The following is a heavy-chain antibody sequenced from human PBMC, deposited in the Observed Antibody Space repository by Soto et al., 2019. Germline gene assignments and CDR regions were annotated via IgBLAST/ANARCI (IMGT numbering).Heavy chain of an antibody. CDR2: ISYSGDTT. V-gene: IGHV3-23*01. Sequence: GGSLRLSCAASGFTFSSYAMTWVRQAPGKGLEWVGCISYSGDTTYYAYSVRGRFTISRDNSNNTLYVQMKSLRAEDTAVYYCARLLGWLAEGYYLHHGLHXWGQGTTVTVS. D-gene: IGHD1-26*01. J-gene: IGHJ6*02. CDR3: ARLLGWLAEGYYLHHGLHX. CDR1: GFTFSSYA.